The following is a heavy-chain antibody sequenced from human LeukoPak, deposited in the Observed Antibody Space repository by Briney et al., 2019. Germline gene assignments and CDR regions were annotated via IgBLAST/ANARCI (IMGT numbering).Heavy chain of an antibody. CDR3: ARTTVVTAIRWNYFDY. J-gene: IGHJ4*02. Sequence: PSETLSLTCTVSGGSISSYYWSWIRQAAGKGLEWIGRIYTSGSTNYNPSLKSRVTMSVDTSKNQSSLKLSSVTTADTAVYYCARTTVVTAIRWNYFDYWGQGTLVTVSS. CDR2: IYTSGST. CDR1: GGSISSYY. V-gene: IGHV4-4*07. D-gene: IGHD2-21*02.